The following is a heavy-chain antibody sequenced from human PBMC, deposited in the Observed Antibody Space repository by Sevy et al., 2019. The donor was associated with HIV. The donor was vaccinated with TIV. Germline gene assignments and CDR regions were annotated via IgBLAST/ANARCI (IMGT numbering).Heavy chain of an antibody. CDR3: ASYTTGSRGDY. CDR1: GYSITRYY. J-gene: IGHJ4*02. CDR2: INPSDGGT. D-gene: IGHD1-1*01. Sequence: ASVKVSCKASGYSITRYYMHWVRQAPGQGLEWMGIINPSDGGTTYAQKFQGRVTMTTNTSTGTVYMGLSSLRCEDTAVYYCASYTTGSRGDYWGQGTLVTVSS. V-gene: IGHV1-46*01.